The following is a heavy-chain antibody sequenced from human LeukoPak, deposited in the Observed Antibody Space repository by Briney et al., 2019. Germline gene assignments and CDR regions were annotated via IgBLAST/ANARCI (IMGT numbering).Heavy chain of an antibody. CDR3: ARDLENYYDRYFDF. Sequence: LETLSLTCAVYGGSFSGYYWSWIRQPAGKGLEWIGRIYTSGSTNYNPSLKSQVTMSVDTSKNQFSLKLSSVTAADTAVYYCARDLENYYDRYFDFWGRGTLVTVSS. V-gene: IGHV4-4*07. CDR1: GGSFSGYY. D-gene: IGHD3-22*01. J-gene: IGHJ2*01. CDR2: IYTSGST.